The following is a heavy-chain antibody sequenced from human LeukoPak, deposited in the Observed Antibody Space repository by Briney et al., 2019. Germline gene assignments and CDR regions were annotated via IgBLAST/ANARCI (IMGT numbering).Heavy chain of an antibody. D-gene: IGHD3-10*01. CDR2: ISSSGSTI. Sequence: GGSLRLSCAASGFTFSSYEMNWVRQAPGKGLEWVSYISSSGSTIYYADSVKGRFTISRDNAKNSLYLQMNSLRAEDTAVYYCARDFKLTYGSGSRGQGTLVTVSS. CDR3: ARDFKLTYGSGS. CDR1: GFTFSSYE. V-gene: IGHV3-48*03. J-gene: IGHJ4*02.